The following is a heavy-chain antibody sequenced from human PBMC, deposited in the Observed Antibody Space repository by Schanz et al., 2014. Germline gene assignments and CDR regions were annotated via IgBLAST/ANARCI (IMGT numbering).Heavy chain of an antibody. D-gene: IGHD6-25*01. CDR2: ISASGGDT. Sequence: EVQLLESGGGLVQPGGSLRLSCTASGFTFSSYSMNWVRQAPGKGLEWVSVISASGGDTYYADSVKGRFTISRDNSKNTLYLQMNSLRAEDTAVYYCAKVRYSSGWRGDYFDEWGQGTLVTVAS. J-gene: IGHJ4*02. CDR1: GFTFSSYS. CDR3: AKVRYSSGWRGDYFDE. V-gene: IGHV3-23*01.